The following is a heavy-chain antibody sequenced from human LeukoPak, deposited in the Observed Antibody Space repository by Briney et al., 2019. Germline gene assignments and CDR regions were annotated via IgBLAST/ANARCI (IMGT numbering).Heavy chain of an antibody. J-gene: IGHJ6*02. CDR1: GYTFTSYY. D-gene: IGHD1-26*01. CDR3: ARVSYGHYYYGMDV. Sequence: ASVKVSCKASGYTFTSYYMHWVRQAPGRGLEWMGWISAYNGNTNYAQKLQGRVTMTTDTSTSTAYMELRSPRSDDTAVYYCARVSYGHYYYGMDVWGQGTTVTVSS. CDR2: ISAYNGNT. V-gene: IGHV1-18*04.